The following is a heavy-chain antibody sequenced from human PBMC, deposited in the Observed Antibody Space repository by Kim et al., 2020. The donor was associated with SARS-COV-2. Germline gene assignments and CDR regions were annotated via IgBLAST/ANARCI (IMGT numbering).Heavy chain of an antibody. CDR1: GFTFSSYA. CDR2: ISYDGSNK. V-gene: IGHV3-30*04. Sequence: GGSLRLSCAASGFTFSSYAMHWVRQAPGKGLEWVAVISYDGSNKYYADSVKGRFTISRDNSKNTLYLQMNSLRAEDTAVYYCARPYGDYVGGFDYWGQG. J-gene: IGHJ4*02. CDR3: ARPYGDYVGGFDY. D-gene: IGHD4-17*01.